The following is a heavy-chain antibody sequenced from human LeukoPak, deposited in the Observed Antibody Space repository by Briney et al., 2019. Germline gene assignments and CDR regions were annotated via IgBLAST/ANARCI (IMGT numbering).Heavy chain of an antibody. CDR1: GFTFNTYA. Sequence: GRSLRLSCAASGFTFNTYAMHWVRQAPGKGLEWVAVISSDGNSKNFALSVKGRFAISRDNSKNTLFLQMNNLRSEDTALYYCVSPTADYPFLYYFDSWGQGTLVTVSS. CDR2: ISSDGNSK. J-gene: IGHJ4*02. D-gene: IGHD5-12*01. V-gene: IGHV3-30*09. CDR3: VSPTADYPFLYYFDS.